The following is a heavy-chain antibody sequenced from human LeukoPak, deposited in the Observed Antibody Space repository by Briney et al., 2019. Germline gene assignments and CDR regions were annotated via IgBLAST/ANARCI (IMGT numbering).Heavy chain of an antibody. D-gene: IGHD3-22*01. CDR3: ARRFPRVNPEYYYDSSGYYLDY. J-gene: IGHJ4*02. Sequence: SETLSLTCAVYGGSFSGYYWSWIRQSPGEGLEWIGEINHSGGTNYNLSLKSRVTISLDTSKNQFSLKVRSVTAADTAVYYCARRFPRVNPEYYYDSSGYYLDYWGQGTLVTVSS. CDR1: GGSFSGYY. CDR2: INHSGGT. V-gene: IGHV4-34*01.